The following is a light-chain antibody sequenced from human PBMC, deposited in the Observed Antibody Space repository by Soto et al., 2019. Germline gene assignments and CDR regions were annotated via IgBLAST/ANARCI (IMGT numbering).Light chain of an antibody. V-gene: IGLV2-14*01. CDR3: SSYTSSSTLYV. Sequence: QSALTQPASVSGSPGQSITISCTGTRSDVGGYNYVSWYQQHPGKVPNPLIFEVXXXTSGVSPRFSGSKSGNTPSLTISGLQAEDEADYYCSSYTSSSTLYVFGTGAKVT. CDR1: RSDVGGYNY. J-gene: IGLJ1*01. CDR2: EVX.